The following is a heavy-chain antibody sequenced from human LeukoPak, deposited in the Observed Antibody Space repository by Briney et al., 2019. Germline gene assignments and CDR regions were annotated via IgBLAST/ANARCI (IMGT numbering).Heavy chain of an antibody. CDR2: IYYSGSI. D-gene: IGHD3-9*01. Sequence: PSDTLSLACAVSGYSISSSNWWGWIRQPPGKGLEWIGYIYYSGSIYYNPSLKSRVTMSVDTSKNQFSLKLSSVTAADTAVYYCARWWGDYDILTGYYLDAFDIWGQGTMVTVSS. CDR3: ARWWGDYDILTGYYLDAFDI. CDR1: GYSISSSNW. V-gene: IGHV4-28*05. J-gene: IGHJ3*02.